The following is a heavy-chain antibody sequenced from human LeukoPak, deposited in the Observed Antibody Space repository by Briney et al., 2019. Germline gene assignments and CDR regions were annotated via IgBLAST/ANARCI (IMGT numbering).Heavy chain of an antibody. Sequence: GGSLRLSCAASGFTFDDYAMSWVRQTPGKGLEWVSGTNWDGGRTGYADSVKGRFTISRDNAKNSLYLQMNSLRAEDTAVYYCAREGALTVTKDAFDIWGQGTMVTVSS. J-gene: IGHJ3*02. CDR1: GFTFDDYA. D-gene: IGHD4-17*01. CDR2: TNWDGGRT. V-gene: IGHV3-20*04. CDR3: AREGALTVTKDAFDI.